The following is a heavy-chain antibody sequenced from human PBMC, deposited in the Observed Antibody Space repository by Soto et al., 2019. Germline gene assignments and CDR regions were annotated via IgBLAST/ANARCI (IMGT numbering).Heavy chain of an antibody. CDR1: GGSFSGYY. V-gene: IGHV4-34*01. CDR2: INHSGST. Sequence: SETLSLTCAVYGGSFSGYYWSWIRQPPGKGLEWIGEINHSGSTNYNPSLKSRVTISVDTSKNQFSLKLSSVTAADTAVYYCARNSTRRRGMDVWGQGTMVTLS. J-gene: IGHJ6*02. CDR3: ARNSTRRRGMDV. D-gene: IGHD2-2*01.